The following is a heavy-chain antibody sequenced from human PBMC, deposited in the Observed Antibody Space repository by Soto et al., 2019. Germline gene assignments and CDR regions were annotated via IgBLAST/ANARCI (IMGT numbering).Heavy chain of an antibody. CDR2: INSDGSST. D-gene: IGHD6-6*01. Sequence: GGSLRLSCAASGFTFSSYWMHWVRQAPGKGLVWVSRINSDGSSTRYADSVKGRFTISRDNAKNTLYLQMNSLRAEDTAVYYCARSIADHTNYYYYGMDVWGQGTTVTVSS. V-gene: IGHV3-74*01. CDR1: GFTFSSYW. CDR3: ARSIADHTNYYYYGMDV. J-gene: IGHJ6*02.